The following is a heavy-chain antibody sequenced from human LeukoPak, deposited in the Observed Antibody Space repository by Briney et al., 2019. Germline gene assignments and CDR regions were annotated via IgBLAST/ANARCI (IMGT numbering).Heavy chain of an antibody. Sequence: GGSLRLSRAASGFTFSTYWIHWVRQAPGKGLVWVSRISSDGSSTTYADSVKGRFTISRDNAKNTLYLQMNSLRAEDTAVYSCAREGVATTSFDYWGQGTLVTVSS. CDR1: GFTFSTYW. J-gene: IGHJ4*02. CDR3: AREGVATTSFDY. D-gene: IGHD5-12*01. CDR2: ISSDGSST. V-gene: IGHV3-74*01.